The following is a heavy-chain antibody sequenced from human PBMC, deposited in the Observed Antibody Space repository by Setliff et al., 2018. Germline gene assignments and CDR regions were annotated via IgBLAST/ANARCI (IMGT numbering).Heavy chain of an antibody. J-gene: IGHJ4*02. CDR3: ARDLQKSCY. CDR1: GFTFSSYE. Sequence: GGSLRLSCAASGFTFSSYEMNWVRQAPGKGLEWVSYISSSLSRYYADSVKGRFTISRDSAKNTVYLQMNSLGAEDTAVYYCARDLQKSCYWGQGTLVTVSS. CDR2: ISSSLSR. V-gene: IGHV3-48*03.